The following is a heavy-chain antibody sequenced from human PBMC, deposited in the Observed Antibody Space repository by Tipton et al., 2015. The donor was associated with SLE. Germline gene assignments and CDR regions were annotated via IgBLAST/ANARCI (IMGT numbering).Heavy chain of an antibody. V-gene: IGHV3-64D*08. J-gene: IGHJ3*02. CDR3: VKGEYGGNSGKAVDI. Sequence: GSLRLSCSASGFTFSSYAMHWVRQAPGKGLEYVSAISSNGGSTYYADSVKGRFTISRDNSKNTLYLQMSSLRAEDTAVYYCVKGEYGGNSGKAVDIWGQGTMVTVAS. CDR1: GFTFSSYA. D-gene: IGHD4-23*01. CDR2: ISSNGGST.